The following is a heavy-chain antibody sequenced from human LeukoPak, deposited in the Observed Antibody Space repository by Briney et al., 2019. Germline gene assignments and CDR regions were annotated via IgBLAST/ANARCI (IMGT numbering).Heavy chain of an antibody. Sequence: GESLKISCKGSGYSFSSYWIGWVRQMPGKGLEWMGIIYPGDSDTRYSPSFQGQVTISADKSISTAYLQWSSLKASDTAMYYCARRAGDYYDSSGYDYWGQGTLVTVSS. J-gene: IGHJ4*02. D-gene: IGHD3-22*01. CDR2: IYPGDSDT. CDR1: GYSFSSYW. V-gene: IGHV5-51*01. CDR3: ARRAGDYYDSSGYDY.